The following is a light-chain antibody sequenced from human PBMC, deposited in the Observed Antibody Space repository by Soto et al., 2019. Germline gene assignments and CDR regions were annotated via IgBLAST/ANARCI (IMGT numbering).Light chain of an antibody. CDR2: AAS. J-gene: IGKJ1*01. V-gene: IGKV1-27*01. CDR1: QGISNY. Sequence: DRQMTKSPCSLSASERDRVTITCRASQGISNYLAWYQQKPGKVPKLLIYAASTLQSGVPSRFSGSGSGTDFTLTISSLQPEDVATYYCQKYNIAPKTFGQVT. CDR3: QKYNIAPKT.